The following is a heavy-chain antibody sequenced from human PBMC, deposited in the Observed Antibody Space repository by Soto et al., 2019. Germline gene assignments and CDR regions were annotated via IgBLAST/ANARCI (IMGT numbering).Heavy chain of an antibody. CDR1: GDSVSRDSAA. Sequence: SQTLSLTCAISGDSVSRDSAAWNWIRQTPSRGLEWLGRIYYRSKWLNTYEVSVNSRITISPDTSKNQFSLQLSSVTPEDTAVFYCARGSWEDVIGHYYIDVWQEGTPVTVSS. D-gene: IGHD1-26*01. CDR2: IYYRSKWLN. V-gene: IGHV6-1*01. J-gene: IGHJ6*03. CDR3: ARGSWEDVIGHYYIDV.